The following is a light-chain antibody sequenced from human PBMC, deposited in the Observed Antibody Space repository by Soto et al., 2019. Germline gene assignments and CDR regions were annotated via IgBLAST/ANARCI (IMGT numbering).Light chain of an antibody. J-gene: IGKJ1*01. V-gene: IGKV3D-15*01. CDR1: QSITGK. CDR3: QQYANWPKT. CDR2: GAS. Sequence: IVLTQSPATLSVSPGERATLSCRASQSITGKVVWYQQKPGQAPRLLIYGASTRAAGVPARFSGSGSGTEFTLTISSLQSEDSAVYFCQQYANWPKTFGQGTKVDIK.